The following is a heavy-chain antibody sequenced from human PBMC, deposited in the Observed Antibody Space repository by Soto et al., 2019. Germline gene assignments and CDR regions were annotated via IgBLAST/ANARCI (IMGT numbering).Heavy chain of an antibody. CDR2: INHSGST. Sequence: SETLSLTCAVYGGSFSGYYWSWIRQPPGKGLEWIGEINHSGSTNYNPSLKSRVTISVDTSKNQFSLKLSSVTAADTAVYYCARRGELPAGYDGMDVWGQGNTVT. CDR3: ARRGELPAGYDGMDV. CDR1: GGSFSGYY. D-gene: IGHD1-7*01. J-gene: IGHJ6*02. V-gene: IGHV4-34*01.